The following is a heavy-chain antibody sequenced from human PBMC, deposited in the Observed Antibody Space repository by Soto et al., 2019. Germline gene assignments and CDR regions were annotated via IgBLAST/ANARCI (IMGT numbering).Heavy chain of an antibody. V-gene: IGHV5-51*01. CDR1: GYSFTSYW. CDR2: IYPGDSDT. CDR3: ARLPTLYSGSYFDY. D-gene: IGHD1-26*01. Sequence: LGESLKISCQGSGYSFTSYWIGWVRQMPGKGLEWMGIIYPGDSDTRYSPSFQGQVTISADKSISTAFLQWSSLKASDTAIYFCARLPTLYSGSYFDYWGQGALVTVSS. J-gene: IGHJ4*02.